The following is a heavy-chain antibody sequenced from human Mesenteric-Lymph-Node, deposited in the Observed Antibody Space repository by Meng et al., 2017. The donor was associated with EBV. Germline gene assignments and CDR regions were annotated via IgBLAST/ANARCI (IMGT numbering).Heavy chain of an antibody. CDR2: INPNGGST. Sequence: QVQLVQSGAEAKKPXXSVKISCTASGYTFIGYQMHWVRQAPIQGLEWMGIINPNGGSTNYAQKFQGRVTLTTDTSTNTVYMELRSLRSEDTAIYFCAKDEDSEVQLEYWGQGSLVPVSS. V-gene: IGHV1-46*01. D-gene: IGHD6-13*01. CDR3: AKDEDSEVQLEY. CDR1: GYTFIGYQ. J-gene: IGHJ4*02.